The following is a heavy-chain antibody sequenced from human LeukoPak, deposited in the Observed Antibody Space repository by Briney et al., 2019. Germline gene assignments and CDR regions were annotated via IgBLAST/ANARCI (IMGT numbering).Heavy chain of an antibody. CDR2: IIPIFGTA. V-gene: IGHV1-69*01. CDR1: GGTFSSYA. Sequence: ASVKVSCKASGGTFSSYAISWVRQAPGQGLEWMGGIIPIFGTANYAQKFQGGVTITADESTSTAYMELSSLRSEDTAVYYCASSRNSGYDSNYYYYMDVWGKGTTVTISS. J-gene: IGHJ6*03. CDR3: ASSRNSGYDSNYYYYMDV. D-gene: IGHD5-12*01.